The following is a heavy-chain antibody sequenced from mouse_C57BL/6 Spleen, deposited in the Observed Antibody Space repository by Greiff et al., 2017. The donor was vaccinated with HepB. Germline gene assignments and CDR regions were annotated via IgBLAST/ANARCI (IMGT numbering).Heavy chain of an antibody. CDR2: INYDGSST. D-gene: IGHD1-1*01. CDR3: ARGGYGSSRYFDY. CDR1: GFTFSDYY. J-gene: IGHJ2*01. V-gene: IGHV5-16*01. Sequence: EVKLVESEGGLVQPGSSMKLSCTASGFTFSDYYMAWVRQVPEKGLEWVANINYDGSSTYYLDSLKSRFIISRDNAKNILYLQMSSLKSEDTATYYCARGGYGSSRYFDYWGQGTTLTVSS.